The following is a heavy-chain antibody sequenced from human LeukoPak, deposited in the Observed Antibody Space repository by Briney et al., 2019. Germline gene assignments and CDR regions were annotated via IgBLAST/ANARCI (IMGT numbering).Heavy chain of an antibody. Sequence: GRSLRLSCAASGFTFSSYAMHWVRQAPGKGLEWVAVISYDGSNKYYADSVKGRFTISRDNSKNTLYLQMNSLRAEDTAVYYCAREGDENFDYWGQGTLVTVSS. CDR1: GFTFSSYA. CDR2: ISYDGSNK. V-gene: IGHV3-30-3*01. CDR3: AREGDENFDY. J-gene: IGHJ4*02.